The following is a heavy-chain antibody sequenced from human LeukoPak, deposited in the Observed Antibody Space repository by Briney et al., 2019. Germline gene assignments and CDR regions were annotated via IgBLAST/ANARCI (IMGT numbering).Heavy chain of an antibody. CDR1: GGSISSYY. J-gene: IGHJ4*02. CDR3: ARAPDDSSGYYPLDY. Sequence: SETLSLTCTVSGGSISSYYWSWIRQPPGKGLEWIGYIYYSGSTNYNPSLKSRVTIPVDTSKNQFSLKLSSVTAADTAVYYCARAPDDSSGYYPLDYWGQGTLVTVSS. D-gene: IGHD3-22*01. CDR2: IYYSGST. V-gene: IGHV4-59*01.